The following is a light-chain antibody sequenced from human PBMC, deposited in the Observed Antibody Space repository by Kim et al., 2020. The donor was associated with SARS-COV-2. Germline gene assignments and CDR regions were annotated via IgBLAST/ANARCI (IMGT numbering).Light chain of an antibody. CDR2: DAS. Sequence: AIQLTQSPSSLSASVGDRVTITCRASQGISSALAWYQQKPGKAPKLLIYDASSLESGVPSRFSGSGSGTDFTLTISSLQPEDFATYYCQQFNSNPPLFTFGGGAKVDIK. J-gene: IGKJ4*01. CDR1: QGISSA. CDR3: QQFNSNPPLFT. V-gene: IGKV1-13*02.